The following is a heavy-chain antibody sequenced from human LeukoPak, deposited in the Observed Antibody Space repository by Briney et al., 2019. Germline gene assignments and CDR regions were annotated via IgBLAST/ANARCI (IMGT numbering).Heavy chain of an antibody. D-gene: IGHD3-22*01. Sequence: ASVKVSCKASGYTFTSYGISWVRQAPGQELEWMGWISAYNGNTNYEQKLQGRVTMTTDTSTSTAYMELRSLRSDDTAVYYCASLKNSYDSSGYLVTDAFDIWGQGTMVTVSS. CDR2: ISAYNGNT. CDR1: GYTFTSYG. J-gene: IGHJ3*02. V-gene: IGHV1-18*01. CDR3: ASLKNSYDSSGYLVTDAFDI.